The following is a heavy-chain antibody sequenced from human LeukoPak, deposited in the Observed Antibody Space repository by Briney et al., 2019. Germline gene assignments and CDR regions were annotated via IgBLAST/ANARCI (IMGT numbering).Heavy chain of an antibody. CDR3: ATNDYGDYGWFDP. CDR1: GYTFTGYY. Sequence: ASVKVSCKASGYTFTGYYMHWVRQAPGRGLEWMGWINPNSGGTNYAQKFQGRVTMTRDTSISTAYMELSRRRSDDTAVYYCATNDYGDYGWFDPWGQGTLVTVSS. J-gene: IGHJ5*02. V-gene: IGHV1-2*02. CDR2: INPNSGGT. D-gene: IGHD4-17*01.